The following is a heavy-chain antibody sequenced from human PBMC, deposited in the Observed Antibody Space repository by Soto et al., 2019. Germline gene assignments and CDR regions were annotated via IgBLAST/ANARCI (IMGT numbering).Heavy chain of an antibody. V-gene: IGHV4-61*01. J-gene: IGHJ4*02. CDR3: ARLAGPYFDY. CDR1: GGSVSSGSYY. Sequence: SETLSLTCTVSGGSVSSGSYYWSWIRQPPGKGLEWIGYIYYSGSTNYNPSLKSRVTISVDTSKNQFSLKLSSVTAADTAVYYCARLAGPYFDYWGQGTLVTVSS. CDR2: IYYSGST.